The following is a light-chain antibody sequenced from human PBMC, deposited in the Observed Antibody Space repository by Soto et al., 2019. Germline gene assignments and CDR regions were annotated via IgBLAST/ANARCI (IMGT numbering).Light chain of an antibody. CDR3: QSYDRSLSGSRV. J-gene: IGLJ1*01. Sequence: QSALTQPPSVSGAPGQRVTISCTGSSSNIGAGYDVHWYQQLPGTAPKLLISDNTNRPSGVPDRFSGSKSGTSASLAITGLQAEDEADYYCQSYDRSLSGSRVFGTGTKVTVL. CDR1: SSNIGAGYD. V-gene: IGLV1-40*01. CDR2: DNT.